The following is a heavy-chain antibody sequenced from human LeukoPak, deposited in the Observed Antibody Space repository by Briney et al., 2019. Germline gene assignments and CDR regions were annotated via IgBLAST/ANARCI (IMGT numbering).Heavy chain of an antibody. CDR1: GGSISSSSYY. CDR2: NYYSGST. J-gene: IGHJ4*02. Sequence: PSETLSLTCTVSGGSISSSSYYWGWIRQPPGKGLEWIGSNYYSGSTYYNPSLMSRVTISVDTSKNQFSLKLGSVAAADTAVYYCAREGGPDFDYWGQGTLVTVSS. CDR3: AREGGPDFDY. V-gene: IGHV4-39*07.